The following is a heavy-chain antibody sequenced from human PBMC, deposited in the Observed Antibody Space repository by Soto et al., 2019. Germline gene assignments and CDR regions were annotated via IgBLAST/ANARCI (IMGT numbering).Heavy chain of an antibody. CDR1: GYTFTSYY. CDR2: INPSGGST. D-gene: IGHD4-17*01. V-gene: IGHV1-46*03. Sequence: QVQLVQSGAEVKKPGASVKVSCKASGYTFTSYYMHWVRQAPGQGLEWMGIINPSGGSTSYAQKXEGRGTMSRDXXTXRXXMERGSLRAEDTAVYDCARSPDYGGNSGSYWYFDLWGRGTLVTVSS. CDR3: ARSPDYGGNSGSYWYFDL. J-gene: IGHJ2*01.